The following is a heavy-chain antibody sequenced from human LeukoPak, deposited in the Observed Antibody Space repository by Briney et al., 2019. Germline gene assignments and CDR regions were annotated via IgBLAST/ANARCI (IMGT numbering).Heavy chain of an antibody. J-gene: IGHJ3*02. CDR3: ARGGRDGYNSDAFDI. V-gene: IGHV1-69*13. Sequence: GASVKVSCKASGGTFSSYAISWVRQAPGQGLEWMGGIIPIFGTANYAQKFQGRVTITADESTSTAYMELSSLRSEDTAVYYCARGGRDGYNSDAFDIWGQGTMVTVSS. CDR2: IIPIFGTA. CDR1: GGTFSSYA. D-gene: IGHD5-24*01.